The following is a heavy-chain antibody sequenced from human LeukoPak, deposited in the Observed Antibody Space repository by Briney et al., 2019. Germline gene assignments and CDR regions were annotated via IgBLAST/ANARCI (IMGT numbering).Heavy chain of an antibody. Sequence: GGSLRLSCAASGFTFSSYSMNWVRQAPGKGLEWVSYISSSSSTIYYADSVKGRFTISRDNAKNSLYLQMNSLRAEDTAVYYCARNYYDSSTSFDYWGQGTLVTVSS. J-gene: IGHJ4*02. CDR2: ISSSSSTI. CDR3: ARNYYDSSTSFDY. D-gene: IGHD3-22*01. CDR1: GFTFSSYS. V-gene: IGHV3-48*04.